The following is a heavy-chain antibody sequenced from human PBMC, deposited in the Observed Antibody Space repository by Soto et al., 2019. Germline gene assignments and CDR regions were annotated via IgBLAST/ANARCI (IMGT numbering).Heavy chain of an antibody. CDR3: AREAGYCTRTTCSHWFPP. CDR2: ISSYSGDT. D-gene: IGHD2-2*03. J-gene: IGHJ5*02. V-gene: IGHV1-18*04. Sequence: QLQLVQSGAEVKKPGASVKVSCRASGYTFTTYDISWVRQAPGQGLEWMGWISSYSGDTKYAQKFQGRVTMTRDTSTRTAYMELRSLRSDDTAVYYCAREAGYCTRTTCSHWFPPWGQGTLVTVSS. CDR1: GYTFTTYD.